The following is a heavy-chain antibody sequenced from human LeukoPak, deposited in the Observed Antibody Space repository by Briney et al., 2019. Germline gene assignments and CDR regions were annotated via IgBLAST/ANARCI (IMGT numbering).Heavy chain of an antibody. D-gene: IGHD4-17*01. V-gene: IGHV4-59*11. CDR3: ARDPTTVTKGLDI. Sequence: PSETLSLTCTVSGGSFSSHYWSWIRQPPGKGLEWIGYISYIGSTNYNPSLKSRVTISVDTSKNQFSLKLSSVTAADTDVYYCARDPTTVTKGLDIWGQGTMVTVSS. CDR2: ISYIGST. J-gene: IGHJ3*02. CDR1: GGSFSSHY.